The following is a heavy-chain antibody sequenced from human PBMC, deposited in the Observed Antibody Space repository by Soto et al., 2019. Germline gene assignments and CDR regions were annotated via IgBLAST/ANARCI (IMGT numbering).Heavy chain of an antibody. J-gene: IGHJ4*02. Sequence: PGRSLRPSCAASGFTSSSYAMSWVRQSPGKGLEWVSAISGSGGSTYYADSVKGRFTISRDNSKNTLYLQMNSLRAEDTAVYYCAKDPNYYDSLLFDYWGQGTLVTVSS. D-gene: IGHD3-22*01. CDR3: AKDPNYYDSLLFDY. V-gene: IGHV3-23*01. CDR1: GFTSSSYA. CDR2: ISGSGGST.